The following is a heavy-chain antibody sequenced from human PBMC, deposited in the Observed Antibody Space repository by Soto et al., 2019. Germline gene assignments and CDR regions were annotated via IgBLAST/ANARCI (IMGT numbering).Heavy chain of an antibody. Sequence: SQTLSLTCAISGDSVSSNSAAWNWIRQSPSRGLEWLGRTYYRSKWYNDYAVSVKSRITINPDTSKNQFSLLLNSVTPEDTAVYYCARDRGYCGGDCSDAFDIWGQGTMVTVSS. D-gene: IGHD2-21*02. CDR3: ARDRGYCGGDCSDAFDI. J-gene: IGHJ3*02. CDR2: TYYRSKWYN. CDR1: GDSVSSNSAA. V-gene: IGHV6-1*01.